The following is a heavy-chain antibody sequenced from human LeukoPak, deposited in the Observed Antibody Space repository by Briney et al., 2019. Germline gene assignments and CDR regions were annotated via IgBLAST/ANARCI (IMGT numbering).Heavy chain of an antibody. Sequence: SETLSLTCTVSGGSISSSSYYWGWIRQPPGKGLEWIGSIYYSGSTYYNPSLKSRVTISVDTSKNQFSLKLSSVTAADTAVYYCAENNDILTGPVSYYWGQGTLVTVSS. V-gene: IGHV4-39*01. CDR1: GGSISSSSYY. CDR3: AENNDILTGPVSYY. CDR2: IYYSGST. J-gene: IGHJ4*02. D-gene: IGHD3-9*01.